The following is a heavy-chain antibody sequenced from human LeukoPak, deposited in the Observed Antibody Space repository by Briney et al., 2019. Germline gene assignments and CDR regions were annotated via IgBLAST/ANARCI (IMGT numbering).Heavy chain of an antibody. Sequence: PSETLSLTCAVYGGSFSGYYWSWSRQPPGKGLEWIGEINHSGSTNYNPSLKSRVTISVDTSKNQFSLMLSSVTAAATAVSYCAGQYRGSLSPSITMLRGVTHKFDSSGQGTLVTVSS. CDR2: INHSGST. CDR1: GGSFSGYY. CDR3: AGQYRGSLSPSITMLRGVTHKFDS. D-gene: IGHD3-10*01. J-gene: IGHJ4*02. V-gene: IGHV4-34*01.